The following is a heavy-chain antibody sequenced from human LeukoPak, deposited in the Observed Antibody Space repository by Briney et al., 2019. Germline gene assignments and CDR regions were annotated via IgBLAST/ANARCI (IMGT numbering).Heavy chain of an antibody. Sequence: GGSLRLSCATSGFTFSSYAMHWVRQAPGKGLEWVAVISYDGSNKYYADSVKGRFTISRDNSKNTLYLQMNSLRAEDTAVYYCARAPSYDSSGYYWDDYWGQGTLVTFSS. CDR3: ARAPSYDSSGYYWDDY. J-gene: IGHJ4*02. D-gene: IGHD3-22*01. CDR1: GFTFSSYA. V-gene: IGHV3-30*04. CDR2: ISYDGSNK.